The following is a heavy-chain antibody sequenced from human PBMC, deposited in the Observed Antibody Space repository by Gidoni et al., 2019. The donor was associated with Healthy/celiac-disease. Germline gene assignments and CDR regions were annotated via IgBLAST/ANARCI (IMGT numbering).Heavy chain of an antibody. CDR2: FDPEDGET. D-gene: IGHD3-3*01. Sequence: VSGYTLTELSMHWVRQAPGKGLEWMGGFDPEDGETIYAQKFQGRVTMTEDTSTDTAYMELSSLRSEDTAVYYCATGYFWSGNFDYWGQGTLVTVSS. CDR3: ATGYFWSGNFDY. J-gene: IGHJ4*02. V-gene: IGHV1-24*01. CDR1: GYTLTELS.